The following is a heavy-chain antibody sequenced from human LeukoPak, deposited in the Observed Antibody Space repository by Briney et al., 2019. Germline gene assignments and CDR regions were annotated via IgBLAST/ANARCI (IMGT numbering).Heavy chain of an antibody. Sequence: GGSLRLSCAASGFTFSSYTMNWVRQAPGKGLEWVSSISSSSSYIYYADSVKGRFTISRDNAKNSLYLQMNSLRAEDTAVYYCARGSTVTTPPSYWGQGTLVTVSS. CDR2: ISSSSSYI. CDR3: ARGSTVTTPPSY. CDR1: GFTFSSYT. V-gene: IGHV3-21*01. J-gene: IGHJ4*02. D-gene: IGHD4-11*01.